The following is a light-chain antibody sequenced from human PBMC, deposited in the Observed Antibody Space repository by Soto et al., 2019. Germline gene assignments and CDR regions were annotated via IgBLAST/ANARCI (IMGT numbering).Light chain of an antibody. CDR2: QVS. Sequence: QSVLTQPASVSGSPGQSITISCTGTSSDIGGFYYVSWYQHHPGKDSKLMIYQVSNRPSGVSNRFSGSKSGNTASLTISGLQAEDEADYFCSSYSSSTTFYVYGAGPKVTVL. V-gene: IGLV2-14*01. J-gene: IGLJ1*01. CDR1: SSDIGGFYY. CDR3: SSYSSSTTFYV.